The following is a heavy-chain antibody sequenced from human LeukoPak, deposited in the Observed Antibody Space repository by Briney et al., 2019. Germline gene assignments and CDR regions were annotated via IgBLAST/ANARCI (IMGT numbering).Heavy chain of an antibody. CDR2: VYSRGST. CDR1: GGSFSDYY. V-gene: IGHV4-4*07. CDR3: ARDCSSTSRYGEPRLTY. D-gene: IGHD2-2*01. J-gene: IGHJ4*02. Sequence: PSETLSLTCSVSGGSFSDYYWSWIRHSAGKGLEWIGRVYSRGSTIYNPSLRSRLTMSLDTSNNQFSLRLRSVTAADTAVYYCARDCSSTSRYGEPRLTYWGQGILVTVSS.